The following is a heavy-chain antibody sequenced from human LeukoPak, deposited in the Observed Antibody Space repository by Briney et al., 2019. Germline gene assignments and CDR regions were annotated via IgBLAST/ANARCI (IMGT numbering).Heavy chain of an antibody. CDR2: IRSKAYGGTT. Sequence: GGSLRLSCTASGFTFGDYAMSWVRQAPGKGLEWVDFIRSKAYGGTTEYAASVKGRFTISRDDSKSIAYLQMNSLKTEDTAVYYCTTQRPIVVVPAAPPPIDYWGQGTLVTVSS. J-gene: IGHJ4*02. V-gene: IGHV3-49*04. CDR3: TTQRPIVVVPAAPPPIDY. D-gene: IGHD2-2*01. CDR1: GFTFGDYA.